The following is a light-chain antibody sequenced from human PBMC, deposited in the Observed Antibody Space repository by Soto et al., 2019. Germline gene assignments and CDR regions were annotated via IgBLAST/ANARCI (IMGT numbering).Light chain of an antibody. CDR2: GAS. Sequence: EIVLTQSPGTLSLSPGERATLSCRASQSVISNYLAWYQQKPGQPPRLLIYGASTRATGIPDRFSGSGSGTDFTLTISRLEPEDFATYHCQQTYSNPQTFGQGTKVDIK. V-gene: IGKV3-20*01. CDR3: QQTYSNPQT. J-gene: IGKJ1*01. CDR1: QSVISNY.